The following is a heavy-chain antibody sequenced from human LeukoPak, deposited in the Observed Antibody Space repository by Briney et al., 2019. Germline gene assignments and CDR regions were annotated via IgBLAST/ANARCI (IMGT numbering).Heavy chain of an antibody. CDR3: ARGLGYNFDF. V-gene: IGHV1-8*03. J-gene: IGHJ4*02. Sequence: EASVKVSCKASGYTFTGYYMHWVRQAPGQGLEWMGWMNPKSGNTGYAQKFQGRVTITRNTSISTAYMELSSLRSEDTAVYYCARGLGYNFDFWGQGALVTVSS. CDR1: GYTFTGYY. CDR2: MNPKSGNT. D-gene: IGHD5-18*01.